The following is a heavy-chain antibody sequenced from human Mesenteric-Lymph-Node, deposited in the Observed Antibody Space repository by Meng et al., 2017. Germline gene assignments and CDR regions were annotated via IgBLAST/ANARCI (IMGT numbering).Heavy chain of an antibody. J-gene: IGHJ3*02. D-gene: IGHD2/OR15-2a*01. V-gene: IGHV3-30*04. CDR3: ARDLQRRISGAFDI. CDR2: ISYDGSNK. Sequence: GGSLRLSCGISGFTLSTYAIHWVRQAPGKGLEWVAVISYDGSNKYYADSVKGRFTISRDNSKNTLYLQMNSLRAEDTAVYYCARDLQRRISGAFDIWGQGTMVTVSS. CDR1: GFTLSTYA.